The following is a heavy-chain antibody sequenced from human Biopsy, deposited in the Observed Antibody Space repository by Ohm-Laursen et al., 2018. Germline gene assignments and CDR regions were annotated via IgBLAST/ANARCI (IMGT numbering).Heavy chain of an antibody. J-gene: IGHJ1*01. CDR1: GDSINNYY. CDR3: VRQGGYFQN. CDR2: IYTSGSP. D-gene: IGHD5-12*01. Sequence: SETLSLTCTVSGDSINNYYWSWIRQPAGKGLEWIGRIYTSGSPNYNLSLESRVTMSVDTSKNQFSLNLRSVTAADTAVYYCVRQGGYFQNWGPGSQVAVSS. V-gene: IGHV4-4*07.